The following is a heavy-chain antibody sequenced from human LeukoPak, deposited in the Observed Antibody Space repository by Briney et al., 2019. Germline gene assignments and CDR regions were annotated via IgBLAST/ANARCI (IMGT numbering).Heavy chain of an antibody. CDR1: GYTFTTYD. V-gene: IGHV1-8*02. J-gene: IGHJ2*01. D-gene: IGHD3-10*01. CDR2: QNPNTGNP. Sequence: ASVKVSCKASGYTFTTYDITWVRQAAGQGLELMGWQNPNTGNPGFVQKYQDRVTLTRDTSINTAYTELTSLTSQDTAIYYCGRSRRTDRSRGHWYFDLWGRGTLITVSS. CDR3: GRSRRTDRSRGHWYFDL.